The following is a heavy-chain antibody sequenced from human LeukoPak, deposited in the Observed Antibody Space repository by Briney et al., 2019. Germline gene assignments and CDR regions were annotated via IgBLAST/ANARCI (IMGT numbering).Heavy chain of an antibody. CDR3: ARSADYSNYDRPGYFDY. CDR2: IYYSGST. Sequence: SETLSLPCTVSGGAISSYYWSWIRQPPGKGLEWFGYIYYSGSTNYNPSFKSRVTISVDTSKNQFSLKLSSVTAADTAVYYCARSADYSNYDRPGYFDYWGQGTLVTVFS. J-gene: IGHJ4*02. CDR1: GGAISSYY. V-gene: IGHV4-59*01. D-gene: IGHD4-11*01.